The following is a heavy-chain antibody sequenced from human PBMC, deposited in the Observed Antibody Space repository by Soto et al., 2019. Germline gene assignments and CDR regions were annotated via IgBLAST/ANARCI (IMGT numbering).Heavy chain of an antibody. CDR2: LYYSGTT. J-gene: IGHJ4*02. CDR3: ARLRTSFDI. CDR1: GASLSSDYNY. V-gene: IGHV4-39*01. Sequence: PAETLSLTCSVSGASLSSDYNYWAWVRQPPGKALEWIGSLYYSGTTHYNPSLKNRVTISVDWSKNQVSLRLTSVTAADTAVYSCARLRTSFDIWGPGTLVTVSS.